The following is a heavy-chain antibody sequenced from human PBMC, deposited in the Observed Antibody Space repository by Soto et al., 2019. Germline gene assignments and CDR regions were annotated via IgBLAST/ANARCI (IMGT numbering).Heavy chain of an antibody. D-gene: IGHD1-26*01. CDR2: ISPHNDHT. Sequence: QVQLVQSGPEVKKPGASVKVSCKASGYTFKTNGISCVRQAPGQGLEWLGWISPHNDHTSYAQKFQGRVTMTTDTSTSTAYMELRSLGSDDTAVYYCSRDKGILYGAGRMDYWGQGTLVTVSS. V-gene: IGHV1-18*01. CDR3: SRDKGILYGAGRMDY. J-gene: IGHJ4*02. CDR1: GYTFKTNG.